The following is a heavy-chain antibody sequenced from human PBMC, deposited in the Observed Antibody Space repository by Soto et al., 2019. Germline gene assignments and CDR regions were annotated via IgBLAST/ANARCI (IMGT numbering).Heavy chain of an antibody. CDR2: IYYSGST. D-gene: IGHD4-17*01. Sequence: SETLSLTCTVSGGSISSGGYYWSWIRQHPGKGLEWIGYIYYSGSTYYNPSLKSRVTISVDTSKNQFSLKLSSVTAADTAVYYCARGEPGSITVTTYFDYWGQGTLVTVSS. CDR3: ARGEPGSITVTTYFDY. CDR1: GGSISSGGYY. J-gene: IGHJ4*02. V-gene: IGHV4-31*03.